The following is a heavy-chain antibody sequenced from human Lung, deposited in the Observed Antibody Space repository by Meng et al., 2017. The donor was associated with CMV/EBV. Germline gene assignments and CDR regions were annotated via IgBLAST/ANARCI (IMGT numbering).Heavy chain of an antibody. D-gene: IGHD1-1*01. J-gene: IGHJ4*02. Sequence: FTLMSYADVGFRQATGKGLQRVSVIYGDDIPIYYAESVKGRVNIYRDDSKNAVYLQMNSLRAEEKAIYYCAKVRGLGSTWNDYWGQGTMVTVSS. CDR3: AKVRGLGSTWNDY. CDR2: IYGDDIPI. CDR1: FTLMSYA. V-gene: IGHV3-23*03.